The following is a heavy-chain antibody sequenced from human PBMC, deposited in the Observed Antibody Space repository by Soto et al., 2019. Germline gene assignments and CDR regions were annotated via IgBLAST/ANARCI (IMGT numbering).Heavy chain of an antibody. J-gene: IGHJ6*02. CDR3: ARVYYDFWRAPLDV. CDR1: GFTFSSYS. D-gene: IGHD3-3*01. CDR2: ISSSSSYI. V-gene: IGHV3-21*01. Sequence: GGSLRLSXAASGFTFSSYSMNWVRQAPGRGLEWVSSISSSSSYIYYADSVKGRFTIPRDNAKNSLYLQMNSLRAEDTAVYYCARVYYDFWRAPLDVWGQGTTVTVSS.